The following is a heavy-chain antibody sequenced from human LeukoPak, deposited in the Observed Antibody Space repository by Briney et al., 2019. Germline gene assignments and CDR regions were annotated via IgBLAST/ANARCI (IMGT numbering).Heavy chain of an antibody. CDR1: GGTFSSYT. CDR3: ARPRGSGWYYAMDV. J-gene: IGHJ6*02. CDR2: TLPIFGIT. Sequence: SVKVSCKASGGTFSSYTINWVRQAPGQGLEWMGRTLPIFGITNYAQKFQGRVTITADKSTSTAYMEVRSLTYEDTAVYYCARPRGSGWYYAMDVWGQGTTVTVSS. D-gene: IGHD3-10*01. V-gene: IGHV1-69*02.